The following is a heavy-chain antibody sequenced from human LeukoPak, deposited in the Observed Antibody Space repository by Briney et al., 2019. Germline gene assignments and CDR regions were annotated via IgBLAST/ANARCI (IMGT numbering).Heavy chain of an antibody. CDR1: GYTLTSYD. J-gene: IGHJ4*02. D-gene: IGHD1-26*01. Sequence: SVKVSCKASGYTLTSYDVNWVRQAPGQGLEWMGRIIPILGIANYAQKFQGRVTITADKSTSTAYMELSSLRSEDTAVYYCARGADQVGATRDWGQGTLVTVSS. CDR2: IIPILGIA. CDR3: ARGADQVGATRD. V-gene: IGHV1-69*04.